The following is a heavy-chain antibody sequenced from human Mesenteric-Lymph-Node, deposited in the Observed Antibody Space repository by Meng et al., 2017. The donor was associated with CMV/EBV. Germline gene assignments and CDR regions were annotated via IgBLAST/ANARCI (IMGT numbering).Heavy chain of an antibody. J-gene: IGHJ6*02. Sequence: ASVKVSCKASGYTFTSYGISWVRQAPGQGLDWMGWISAYNGKTNYAQNFQSRVTMTTDTSTSTAYMELRSLRSDDTAVYYCARDRTVPFYYYYGMDVWGQGTTVTVSS. V-gene: IGHV1-18*01. CDR1: GYTFTSYG. CDR2: ISAYNGKT. D-gene: IGHD2-2*01. CDR3: ARDRTVPFYYYYGMDV.